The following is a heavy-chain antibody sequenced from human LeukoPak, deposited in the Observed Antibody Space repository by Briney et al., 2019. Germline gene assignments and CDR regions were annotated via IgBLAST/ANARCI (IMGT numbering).Heavy chain of an antibody. CDR2: IYYTGST. D-gene: IGHD1-26*01. V-gene: IGHV4-39*01. CDR1: GASISGSGYY. J-gene: IGHJ4*02. CDR3: VKSGGYGLIDY. Sequence: SETLSLTCADSGASISGSGYYLGWIRQPPGKGLEWIGNIYYTGSTYYNASLQSRVTISIDMSKNQFSLRLNSVTAADTAMYYCVKSGGYGLIDYWGQGTLATVSS.